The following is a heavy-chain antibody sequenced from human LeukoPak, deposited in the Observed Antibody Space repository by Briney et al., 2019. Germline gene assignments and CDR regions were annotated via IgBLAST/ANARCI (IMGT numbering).Heavy chain of an antibody. CDR2: IYTSGST. CDR1: GRPISSYY. Sequence: SETLSLTCTVSGRPISSYYRSWIRQPAPRGLEWIGSIYTSGSTNYNPSLKSRVTISVDKSKNQFSLKLSSVTAAHTAVYYCAREYQQYYYYMDVWGKGTTVTVSS. J-gene: IGHJ6*03. V-gene: IGHV4-4*07. D-gene: IGHD2-2*01. CDR3: AREYQQYYYYMDV.